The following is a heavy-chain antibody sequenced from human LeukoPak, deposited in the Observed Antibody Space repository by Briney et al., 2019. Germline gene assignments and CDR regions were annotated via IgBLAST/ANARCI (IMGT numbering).Heavy chain of an antibody. CDR1: GGSISGYY. J-gene: IGHJ4*02. V-gene: IGHV4-59*08. D-gene: IGHD3-22*01. CDR2: LYSSGST. Sequence: PSETLSLTCTVSGGSISGYYWSWVRQPPGKGLEWIGYLYSSGSTNCNPSLKSRVTISLDTSENQFSLKLSSVTAADTAVYYCARHYYDRSDSYSFDYWGQGTLVTVSS. CDR3: ARHYYDRSDSYSFDY.